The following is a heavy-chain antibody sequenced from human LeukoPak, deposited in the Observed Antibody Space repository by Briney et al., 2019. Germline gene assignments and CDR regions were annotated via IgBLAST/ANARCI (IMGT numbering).Heavy chain of an antibody. CDR2: ISSRSSTT. Sequence: GGSLRLSCVGSGFIFNDYSMNWVRQAPGKGPEWVSYISSRSSTTYYADSVKGRFTISRDNAKNSLYLQMNSLRAEDSAVYYCTRETAFDFWAKGQWSPSLQ. CDR3: TRETAFDF. J-gene: IGHJ3*01. V-gene: IGHV3-48*04. CDR1: GFIFNDYS.